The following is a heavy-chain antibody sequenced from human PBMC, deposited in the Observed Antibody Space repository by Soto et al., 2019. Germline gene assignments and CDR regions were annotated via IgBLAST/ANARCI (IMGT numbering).Heavy chain of an antibody. CDR1: GFTFDDYA. Sequence: GGSLRLSCAASGFTFDDYAMHWVRQAPGKGLEWVSLISWDGGSTYYADSVKGRFTISRDNSKNSLYLQMNSLIAEDTALYYCAASINLRWDPQRHYGMDVWGQGTTVTVSS. J-gene: IGHJ6*02. D-gene: IGHD1-26*01. CDR2: ISWDGGST. CDR3: AASINLRWDPQRHYGMDV. V-gene: IGHV3-43D*03.